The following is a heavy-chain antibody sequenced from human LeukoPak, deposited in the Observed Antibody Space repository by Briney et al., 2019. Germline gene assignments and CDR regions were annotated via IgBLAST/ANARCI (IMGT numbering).Heavy chain of an antibody. V-gene: IGHV3-74*01. CDR3: ARVLGTRSFDY. J-gene: IGHJ4*02. Sequence: PGGSLRLSCAASEFTSSTSGMNWVRQAPGKGLVWVSRINSDGSSTTYADSVKGRFTISRDNAKNTLYLQMNSLRAEDTAVYYCARVLGTRSFDYWGQGTLVTVSS. CDR1: EFTSSTSG. D-gene: IGHD7-27*01. CDR2: INSDGSST.